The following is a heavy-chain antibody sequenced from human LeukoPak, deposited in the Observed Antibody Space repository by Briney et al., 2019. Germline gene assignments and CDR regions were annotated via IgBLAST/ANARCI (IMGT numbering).Heavy chain of an antibody. CDR3: ARDLNTGMDV. Sequence: GGSLRLSCAASGFTFSDYYITWIRQAPGNGLEWLSYISGNGRFIEYADSVKGRFTISRVNAQNLLYLQMNSLRAEDTAIYYCARDLNTGMDVWGRGTTVTVSS. CDR2: ISGNGRFI. CDR1: GFTFSDYY. V-gene: IGHV3-11*01. J-gene: IGHJ6*02. D-gene: IGHD2/OR15-2a*01.